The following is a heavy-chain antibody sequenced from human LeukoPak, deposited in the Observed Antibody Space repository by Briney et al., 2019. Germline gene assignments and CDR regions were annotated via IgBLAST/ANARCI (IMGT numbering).Heavy chain of an antibody. CDR1: GFTFSSYW. CDR3: ARDPYYYNSSGYSNFFDY. D-gene: IGHD3-22*01. Sequence: GGSLRLSCAASGFTFSSYWMSWVRQAPGKGLEWVANIKQDGSEKYYVDSVKGRFTISRDNAKNSLYLQMNSLRAEDTAVYYCARDPYYYNSSGYSNFFDYWGQGTLVTVSS. V-gene: IGHV3-7*01. J-gene: IGHJ4*02. CDR2: IKQDGSEK.